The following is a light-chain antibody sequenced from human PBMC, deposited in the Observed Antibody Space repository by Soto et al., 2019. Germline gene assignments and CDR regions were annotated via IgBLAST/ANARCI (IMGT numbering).Light chain of an antibody. Sequence: EIVMTQSPATLSVSPGARAPLSCRASQSVSSNLAWYQQKPGQAPRLLIYGASTRATGIPARFSGSGSGTDFTLTISRLEPEDFAVYYCQQYGSSPITFGQGTRLEIK. CDR3: QQYGSSPIT. V-gene: IGKV3-15*01. CDR2: GAS. J-gene: IGKJ5*01. CDR1: QSVSSN.